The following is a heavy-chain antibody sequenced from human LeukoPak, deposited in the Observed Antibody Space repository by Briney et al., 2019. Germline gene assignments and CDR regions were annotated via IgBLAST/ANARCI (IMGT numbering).Heavy chain of an antibody. CDR1: GGSISIYY. V-gene: IGHV4-59*01. CDR2: IYNSGSSA. Sequence: SETLSLTCTVSGGSISIYYWNWIRQPPGKGLEWIGYIYNSGSSAIYNPSLKSRVTISVDTSKNQFSLRLSSVTAADTAVYFCVRDRELTYWGQGTLVTVSS. CDR3: VRDRELTY. J-gene: IGHJ4*02. D-gene: IGHD3-10*01.